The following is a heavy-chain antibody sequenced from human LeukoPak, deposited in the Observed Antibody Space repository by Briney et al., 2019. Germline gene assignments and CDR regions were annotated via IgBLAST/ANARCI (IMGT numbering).Heavy chain of an antibody. D-gene: IGHD3-10*02. J-gene: IGHJ6*04. Sequence: PGGSLRLSRAASGFTFSNFGMNWVRQAPGKGLEWVSYISSSGSTIYYADSVKGRFTISRDNAKNSLYLQMNSLRAEDTAVYYCAELGITMIGGVWGKGTTVTISS. CDR2: ISSSGSTI. V-gene: IGHV3-48*03. CDR1: GFTFSNFG. CDR3: AELGITMIGGV.